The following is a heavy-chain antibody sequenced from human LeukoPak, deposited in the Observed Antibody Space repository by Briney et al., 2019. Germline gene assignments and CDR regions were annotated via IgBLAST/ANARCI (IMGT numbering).Heavy chain of an antibody. D-gene: IGHD1-20*01. Sequence: SETLSLTCTVSGGSISSYFWSWIRQPPGKGLEWLGYIYYTGSTNYNPSLKSRVTMSVDTSKNQFSLKLSSVTAADTAVYYCARLNWNYVDFWFDPWGQGTLVTVSS. V-gene: IGHV4-59*01. CDR1: GGSISSYF. CDR2: IYYTGST. CDR3: ARLNWNYVDFWFDP. J-gene: IGHJ5*02.